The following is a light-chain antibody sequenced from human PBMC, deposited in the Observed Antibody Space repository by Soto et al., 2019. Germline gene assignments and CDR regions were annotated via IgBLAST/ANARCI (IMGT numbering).Light chain of an antibody. Sequence: QSALSQPASVSGSPGQSITISCTVTSSDVGGFEYVSWYQHQPGKAPKLMIYDVTKRPSGVSNRFSGSKSGNTASLTISGIQAEDEGDYYCGSITRSSTSVFGTGTKVTVL. CDR2: DVT. CDR1: SSDVGGFEY. V-gene: IGLV2-14*01. CDR3: GSITRSSTSV. J-gene: IGLJ1*01.